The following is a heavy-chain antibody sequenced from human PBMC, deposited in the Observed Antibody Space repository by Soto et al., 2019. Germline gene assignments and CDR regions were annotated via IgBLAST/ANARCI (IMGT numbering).Heavy chain of an antibody. CDR2: IRQDGSET. V-gene: IGHV3-7*01. Sequence: EVQLVDSGGGLVQPGGSLRLSCAASGFTFKNYWMTWVRQPPGKGLEWVASIRQDGSETYYVDSVKGRFTVSRDNAKNSLYLQMTRLRAEDTAVYYCARPRFSFSAYARPDYWAQGALVTVSS. CDR3: ARPRFSFSAYARPDY. J-gene: IGHJ4*02. CDR1: GFTFKNYW. D-gene: IGHD5-12*01.